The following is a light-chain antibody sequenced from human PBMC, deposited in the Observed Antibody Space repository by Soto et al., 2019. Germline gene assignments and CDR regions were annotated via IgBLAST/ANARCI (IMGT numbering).Light chain of an antibody. J-gene: IGKJ1*01. CDR2: GAS. CDR1: QSIRTN. CDR3: QQRYNWPWT. V-gene: IGKV3-15*01. Sequence: IIMTQSPATLSVSPGERVTFSCRASQSIRTNLAWYQQKPGQAPRLLIYGASTRDTHIPERFSGTGSETEFALSVSSLQPEDFAIYYCQQRYNWPWTFGQGTKVDIK.